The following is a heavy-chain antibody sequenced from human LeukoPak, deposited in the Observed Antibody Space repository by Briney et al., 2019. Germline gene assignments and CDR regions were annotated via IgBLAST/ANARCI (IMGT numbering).Heavy chain of an antibody. D-gene: IGHD4-17*01. CDR3: AKAHSKDYGDYVDY. V-gene: IGHV3-23*01. J-gene: IGHJ4*02. CDR1: GFTFSSYA. Sequence: SGGSLRLSCAASGFTFSSYAMSWVRQAPGKGLEWVSAISGSGGSTYYADSVKGRFTISRDNSKNTLYLQMNSLRAEDTAVYYCAKAHSKDYGDYVDYWGQGTMVTVSS. CDR2: ISGSGGST.